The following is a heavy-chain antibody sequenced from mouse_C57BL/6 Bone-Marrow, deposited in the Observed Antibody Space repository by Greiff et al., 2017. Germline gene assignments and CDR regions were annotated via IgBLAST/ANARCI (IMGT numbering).Heavy chain of an antibody. D-gene: IGHD5-1-1*01. CDR3: ARHKNNYVPWYFEV. J-gene: IGHJ1*03. Sequence: EVMLVESGGDLVKPGGSLKLSCAASGFTFSSYGMSWVRQTPDKRLEWVATISSGGSYTYYPDSLKGHFTISRDNATNTLYLQMSSLKSEDTAMYYCARHKNNYVPWYFEVWGTGTTVTVSS. V-gene: IGHV5-6*01. CDR1: GFTFSSYG. CDR2: ISSGGSYT.